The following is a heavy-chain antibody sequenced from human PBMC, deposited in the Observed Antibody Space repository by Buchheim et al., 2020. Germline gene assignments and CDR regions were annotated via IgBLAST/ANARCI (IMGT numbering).Heavy chain of an antibody. CDR3: SRIPDTATVALDI. CDR2: INGDGTST. J-gene: IGHJ3*02. Sequence: EVQLVESGGDLVQPGGSLRLSCAASGFTFSTYWMHWVRQAPGKGLVWVSRINGDGTSTSYVDSVKGRFTISRDNAKNTVYLQMNRLRAEDTAVYYCSRIPDTATVALDIWGQGT. CDR1: GFTFSTYW. V-gene: IGHV3-74*01. D-gene: IGHD5-18*01.